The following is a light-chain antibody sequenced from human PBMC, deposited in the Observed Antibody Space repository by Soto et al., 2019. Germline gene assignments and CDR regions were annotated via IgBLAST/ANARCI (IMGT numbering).Light chain of an antibody. CDR3: HQHHDWPLT. Sequence: EIVLTQSPATLSLSPGGRATLSCRASQTVSINLAWYQQRPGQAPRLLIYDVSNRATGIPARFSGSGSGTDFTLTISCLEPEDFAVYYCHQHHDWPLTFGGGTKVEIQ. V-gene: IGKV3-11*01. J-gene: IGKJ4*01. CDR1: QTVSIN. CDR2: DVS.